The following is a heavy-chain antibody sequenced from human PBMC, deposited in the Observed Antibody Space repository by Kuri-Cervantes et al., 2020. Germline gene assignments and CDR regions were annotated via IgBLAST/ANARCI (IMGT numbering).Heavy chain of an antibody. D-gene: IGHD3-10*01. Sequence: ASVKVSCKASGYTFTSYAMHWVRQAPGQRLEWMGWINAGNGNTKYSQKFQGSVTITRDTSASTAYMELSSLRSEDTAVYYCARDETYYYGSGIDYWGQGTLVTVSS. CDR1: GYTFTSYA. V-gene: IGHV1-3*01. CDR3: ARDETYYYGSGIDY. CDR2: INAGNGNT. J-gene: IGHJ4*02.